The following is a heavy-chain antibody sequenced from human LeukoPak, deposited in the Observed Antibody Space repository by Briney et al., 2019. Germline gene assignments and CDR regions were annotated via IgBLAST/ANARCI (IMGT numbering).Heavy chain of an antibody. CDR2: IYYSGST. CDR3: ARGGQWLVLGYWYFDL. CDR1: GYSISSGYY. J-gene: IGHJ2*01. Sequence: PSETLSLTCTVSGYSISSGYYWGWIRQPPGKGLEWIGSIYYSGSTYYNPSLKSRVTISVDTSKNQFSLKLSSVTAADTAVYYCARGGQWLVLGYWYFDLWGRGTLVTVSS. D-gene: IGHD6-19*01. V-gene: IGHV4-38-2*02.